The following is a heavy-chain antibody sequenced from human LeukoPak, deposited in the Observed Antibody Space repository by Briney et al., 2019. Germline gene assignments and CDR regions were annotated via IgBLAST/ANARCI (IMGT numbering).Heavy chain of an antibody. V-gene: IGHV4-59*12. CDR2: IYYSGST. CDR1: GGSISSYY. J-gene: IGHJ4*02. CDR3: ARVSTGSSFDS. D-gene: IGHD5/OR15-5a*01. Sequence: PSETLSLTCTVSGGSISSYYWSWIRQPPGKGLEWIGYIYYSGSTNYNPSLKSRVTISVDTSKNQFSLKLSSVTAADTAVYHCARVSTGSSFDSWGQGTLVTASS.